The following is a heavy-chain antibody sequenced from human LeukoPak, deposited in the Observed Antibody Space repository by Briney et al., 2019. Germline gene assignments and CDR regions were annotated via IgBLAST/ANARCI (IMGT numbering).Heavy chain of an antibody. CDR3: TRDYGDYGDDVFDV. Sequence: GASVKVSCKTSGYTFTTYGINWVRPAPGQGLEWMGWISPYHGNTKYAYGLQDRVTLTTDASTTTAYMELSGLRPDDTAVYYCTRDYGDYGDDVFDVWGQGTMVIVSS. V-gene: IGHV1-18*01. D-gene: IGHD4-17*01. CDR1: GYTFTTYG. J-gene: IGHJ3*01. CDR2: ISPYHGNT.